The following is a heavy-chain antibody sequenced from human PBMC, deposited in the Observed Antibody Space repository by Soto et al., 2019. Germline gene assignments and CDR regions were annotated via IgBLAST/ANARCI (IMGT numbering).Heavy chain of an antibody. CDR3: ARDWSRICSGGSCYSFLFDP. V-gene: IGHV1-69*06. CDR2: IIPIFGTA. Sequence: WASVKVSCKAPGGTFSSYAISWVRQAPGQGLEWMGGIIPIFGTANYAQKFQGRVTITADKSTSTAYMELSSLRSEDTAVYYCARDWSRICSGGSCYSFLFDPWGQGTLVTVSS. CDR1: GGTFSSYA. D-gene: IGHD2-15*01. J-gene: IGHJ5*02.